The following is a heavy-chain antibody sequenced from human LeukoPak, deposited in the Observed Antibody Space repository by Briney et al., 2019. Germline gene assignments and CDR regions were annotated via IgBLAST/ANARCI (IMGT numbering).Heavy chain of an antibody. CDR2: IYYSGST. V-gene: IGHV4-39*01. CDR1: GGSISSNSFY. D-gene: IGHD3-10*01. Sequence: SETLSLTCAVSGGSISSNSFYWGWIRQPPGKGLEWIGSIYYSGSTYYNPSLKSRVTISVDTSKNQFSLKLSSVTAADTAVYYCARTRYYYNSRSYGAPYYFDYWGQGTLVTVSS. CDR3: ARTRYYYNSRSYGAPYYFDY. J-gene: IGHJ4*02.